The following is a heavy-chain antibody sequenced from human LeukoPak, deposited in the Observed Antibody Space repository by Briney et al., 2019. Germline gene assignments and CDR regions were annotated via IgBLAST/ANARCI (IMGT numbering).Heavy chain of an antibody. J-gene: IGHJ5*02. CDR3: ARMGAVSASYYNNWSDL. D-gene: IGHD3-10*01. CDR1: GFTFSGYA. V-gene: IGHV3-23*05. CDR2: IRDSAIST. Sequence: GGSLRLSCVASGFTFSGYAMSWVRQAPGKGLEWVSFIRDSAISTYYVDSVKGRFTISRDNSKNTLYLQMNCLGVEDTAVYYCARMGAVSASYYNNWSDLWGEGALVTVP.